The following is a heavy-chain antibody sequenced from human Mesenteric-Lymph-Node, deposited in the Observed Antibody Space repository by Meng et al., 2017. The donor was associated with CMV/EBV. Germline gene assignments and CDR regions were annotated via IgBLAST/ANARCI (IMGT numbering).Heavy chain of an antibody. J-gene: IGHJ4*02. CDR1: GFTFSSYA. D-gene: IGHD6-13*01. V-gene: IGHV3-23*03. CDR3: AKGGLGYSGSYYFDY. CDR2: IYGGGSGT. Sequence: GGSLRLSCAASGFTFSSYAMSWVRQAPGKGLEWVSFIYGGGSGTYYEDSVKGRFTITRDISKNTLYLQMNSLRAEDTAVYFCAKGGLGYSGSYYFDYWGQGALVTVSS.